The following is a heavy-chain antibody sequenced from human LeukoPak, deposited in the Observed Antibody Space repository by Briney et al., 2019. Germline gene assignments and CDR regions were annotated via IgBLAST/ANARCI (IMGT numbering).Heavy chain of an antibody. D-gene: IGHD2/OR15-2a*01. CDR2: IKEDGSLK. V-gene: IGHV3-7*01. CDR3: ARDWAPASMQAAPFDC. J-gene: IGHJ4*02. CDR1: GFTFSSYW. Sequence: PGGSLRLSCAASGFTFSSYWMHWVRQAPGKGPEWVANIKEDGSLKNYVDSVEGRFTVSRDNAKNTLYLQMNSLRLEDTAVYYCARDWAPASMQAAPFDCWGQGTLVTVSS.